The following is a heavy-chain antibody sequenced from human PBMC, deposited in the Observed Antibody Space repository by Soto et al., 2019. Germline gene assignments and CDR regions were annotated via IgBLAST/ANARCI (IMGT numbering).Heavy chain of an antibody. Sequence: PSETLSLTCPVSGGTLSSSIYYWGWLRQPPGKGLEWIGSIYYSGSTYYNPSLKSRVTISVDTSKNQFSLKLSSVTAADTAVYYCARPHRSGRGAFDIWGQGTMVTVSS. D-gene: IGHD3-10*01. CDR1: GGTLSSSIYY. J-gene: IGHJ3*02. CDR2: IYYSGST. CDR3: ARPHRSGRGAFDI. V-gene: IGHV4-39*01.